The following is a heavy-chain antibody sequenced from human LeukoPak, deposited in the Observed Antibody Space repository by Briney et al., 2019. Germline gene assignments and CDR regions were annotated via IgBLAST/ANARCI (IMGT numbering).Heavy chain of an antibody. CDR3: AKTTAGYSSGRYPGWPVDY. J-gene: IGHJ4*02. Sequence: PGGSLRLSCAASGFTFRSYAIYWVRQAPGKGLEWVSVISVSGGDTYFADSVKDRFTISRDNSKNTVFLQMDRLRAEDTAVYYCAKTTAGYSSGRYPGWPVDYWGQGTLVTVSS. D-gene: IGHD6-19*01. CDR2: ISVSGGDT. CDR1: GFTFRSYA. V-gene: IGHV3-23*01.